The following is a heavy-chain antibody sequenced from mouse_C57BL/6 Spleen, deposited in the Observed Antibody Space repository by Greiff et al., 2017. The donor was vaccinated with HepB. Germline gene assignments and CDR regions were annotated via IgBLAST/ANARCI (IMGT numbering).Heavy chain of an antibody. CDR3: AIFAWFAY. J-gene: IGHJ3*01. CDR1: GYTFTSYW. CDR2: IDPSDSYT. Sequence: QVQLQQPGAELVRPGTSVKLSCKASGYTFTSYWMHWVKQRPGQGLEWIGVIDPSDSYTNYNQKFKGKATLTVDTSSSTAYMQLSSLTSEDSAVYYGAIFAWFAYWGQGTLVTVSA. V-gene: IGHV1-59*01.